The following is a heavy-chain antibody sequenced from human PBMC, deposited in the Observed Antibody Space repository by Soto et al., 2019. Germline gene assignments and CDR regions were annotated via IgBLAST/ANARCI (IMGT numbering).Heavy chain of an antibody. D-gene: IGHD3-10*01. J-gene: IGHJ6*02. CDR2: IIPIFGTA. Sequence: SVKVSCKASGGTFSSYAISWVRQAPGQGLEWMGGIIPIFGTANYAQKFQGRVTITADESTSTAYMELSSLRSEDTAVYYCAKARGYGSGRNNHYYGMDVWGQGTTVTVSS. CDR1: GGTFSSYA. V-gene: IGHV1-69*13. CDR3: AKARGYGSGRNNHYYGMDV.